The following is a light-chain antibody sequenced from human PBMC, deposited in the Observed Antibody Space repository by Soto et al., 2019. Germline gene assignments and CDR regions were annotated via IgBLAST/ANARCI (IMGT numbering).Light chain of an antibody. V-gene: IGKV3-20*01. J-gene: IGKJ4*01. CDR3: QQFSSYPLT. CDR1: QTVRNNY. CDR2: DAS. Sequence: VLTQSPGTLSLSPGERATLSCRASQTVRNNYLAWYQQKPGQAPRLLIYDASSRATGIPDRFSGGGSGTDFTLTISRLEPEDFAVYYCQQFSSYPLTFGGVSKADIK.